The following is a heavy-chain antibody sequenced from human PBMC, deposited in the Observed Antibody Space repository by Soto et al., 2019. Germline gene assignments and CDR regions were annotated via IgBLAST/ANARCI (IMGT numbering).Heavy chain of an antibody. V-gene: IGHV1-46*01. J-gene: IGHJ4*02. Sequence: ASVKVSCKASGYTFTSYYMHWVRQAPGQGLEWMGIINPSGGSTSYAQKFQGRVTMTRDTSTSTVYMELSSLRSEDTAVYYCARDRIAVAGPKKFDYWGQGTLVTVSS. CDR2: INPSGGST. CDR1: GYTFTSYY. D-gene: IGHD6-19*01. CDR3: ARDRIAVAGPKKFDY.